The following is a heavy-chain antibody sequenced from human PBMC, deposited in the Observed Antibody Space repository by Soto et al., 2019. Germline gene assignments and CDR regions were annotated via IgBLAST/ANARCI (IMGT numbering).Heavy chain of an antibody. Sequence: PSEPLSLPCSVAGGSISNYYWNWIRKPPGKGLEWIGYVSHSGSTNYNPSLKRRVTISVDTSKNQFSLKLSSVTAADTAVYYCASSELRYFDWFQTHIDAFDIWGQGTMVTVSS. CDR2: VSHSGST. J-gene: IGHJ3*02. CDR3: ASSELRYFDWFQTHIDAFDI. CDR1: GGSISNYY. V-gene: IGHV4-59*01. D-gene: IGHD3-9*01.